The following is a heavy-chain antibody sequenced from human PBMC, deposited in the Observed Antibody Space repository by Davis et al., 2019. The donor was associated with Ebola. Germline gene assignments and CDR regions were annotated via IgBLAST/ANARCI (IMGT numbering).Heavy chain of an antibody. CDR2: INSDGSST. V-gene: IGHV3-74*01. CDR3: ARVGEDSSSWDGGNYYYYYMDV. J-gene: IGHJ6*03. Sequence: GESLKISCAASGFTFSSYWMHWVRQAPGKGLVWVSRINSDGSSTSYADSVKGRFTISRDNAKNTLYLQMNSLRAEDTAVYYCARVGEDSSSWDGGNYYYYYMDVWGKGTTVTVSS. CDR1: GFTFSSYW. D-gene: IGHD6-13*01.